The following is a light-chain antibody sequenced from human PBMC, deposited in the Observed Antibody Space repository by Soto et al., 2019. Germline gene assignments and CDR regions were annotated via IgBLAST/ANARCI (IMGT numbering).Light chain of an antibody. CDR3: CSCAGSPTYVV. J-gene: IGLJ2*01. CDR2: DVS. Sequence: QSALTQPRSVSGSPGQSVTISCTGTSSDVGTYNSVSWYQQHPGKAPKVMIYDVSERPSGVPDRFSGSKSGITASLTISGLQTEDEADYYCSCAGSPTYVVFGGGTKLTVL. V-gene: IGLV2-11*01. CDR1: SSDVGTYNS.